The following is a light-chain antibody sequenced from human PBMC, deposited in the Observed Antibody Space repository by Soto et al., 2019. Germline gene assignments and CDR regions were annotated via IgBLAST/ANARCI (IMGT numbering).Light chain of an antibody. V-gene: IGKV1-39*01. J-gene: IGKJ4*01. CDR1: QSISLY. Sequence: DIQLTQSPSSLSASVGDRVTITCRASQSISLYLNWYQQKPGKAPKILIYAASRLQSGVPSRFSGSGSGTDFTLTITSLQPEDFATYYCQQSYTTSFGGGTKVDIK. CDR3: QQSYTTS. CDR2: AAS.